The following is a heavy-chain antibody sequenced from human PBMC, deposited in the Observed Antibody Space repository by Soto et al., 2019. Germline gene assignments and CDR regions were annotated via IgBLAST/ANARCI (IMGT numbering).Heavy chain of an antibody. J-gene: IGHJ5*02. CDR2: IYYSGST. Sequence: PSETLSLTCTVSGGSISSSSYYWGWIRQPPGKGLEWIGSIYYSGSTYYNPSLKSRVTISVDTAKNQFSLKLSSVTAADTAVYYCAGGTGDRQANWFDPWGQGTLVTVSS. CDR3: AGGTGDRQANWFDP. CDR1: GGSISSSSYY. V-gene: IGHV4-39*01. D-gene: IGHD1-1*01.